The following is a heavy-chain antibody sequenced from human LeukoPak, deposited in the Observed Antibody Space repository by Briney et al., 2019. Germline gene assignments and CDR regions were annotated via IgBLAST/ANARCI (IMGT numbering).Heavy chain of an antibody. Sequence: PSETLSLTCTVSGGSISSYYWSWIRQPPGKGLEWIGYIYYSGSTNYNPSLKSRVTISVDTSKNQFSLKLSSVTAADTAVYYCARAPYSWSDVGLDYWGQGTLVTVSS. CDR3: ARAPYSWSDVGLDY. CDR2: IYYSGST. V-gene: IGHV4-59*01. CDR1: GGSISSYY. D-gene: IGHD1-1*01. J-gene: IGHJ4*02.